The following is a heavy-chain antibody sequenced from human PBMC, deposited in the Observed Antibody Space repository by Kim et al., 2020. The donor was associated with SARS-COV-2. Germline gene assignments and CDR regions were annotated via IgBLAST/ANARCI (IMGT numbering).Heavy chain of an antibody. D-gene: IGHD5-12*01. CDR3: TTVHLVSGYDLGLDY. CDR2: IKSKTDGGTT. J-gene: IGHJ4*02. CDR1: GFTFSNAW. Sequence: GGSLRLSCAASGFTFSNAWMSWVRQAPGKGLEWVGRIKSKTDGGTTDYAAPVKGRFTISRDDSKNTLYLQMNSLKTEDTAVYYCTTVHLVSGYDLGLDYWGQGTLVTVSS. V-gene: IGHV3-15*01.